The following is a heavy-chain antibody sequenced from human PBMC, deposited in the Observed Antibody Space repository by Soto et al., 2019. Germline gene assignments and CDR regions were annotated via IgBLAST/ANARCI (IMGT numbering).Heavy chain of an antibody. CDR1: GGSFSGYS. J-gene: IGHJ4*02. Sequence: PSETLSLTCAVYGGSFSGYSWTWIRQPPGTGLEWIGEINHSGSTNYNPSLKSRVTISVDTSKNQFSLKLTSVTAADTAMYYCASYYYDSSGYYYVPGVYWGQGTLVTVSS. D-gene: IGHD3-22*01. CDR2: INHSGST. V-gene: IGHV4-34*01. CDR3: ASYYYDSSGYYYVPGVY.